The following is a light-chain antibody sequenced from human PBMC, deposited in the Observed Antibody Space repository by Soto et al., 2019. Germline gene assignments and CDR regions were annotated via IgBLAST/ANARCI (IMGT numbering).Light chain of an antibody. Sequence: DIQMTQSPSSVSASLGDRVTITCRASQHISTWLVWYQQKPGKAPQLLIYAASSLQTGVPSRFSGSGSGTDFSLTISSLQPADSATYYCQQANSFPFTFGQGTRLEI. CDR1: QHISTW. J-gene: IGKJ2*01. CDR2: AAS. CDR3: QQANSFPFT. V-gene: IGKV1-12*01.